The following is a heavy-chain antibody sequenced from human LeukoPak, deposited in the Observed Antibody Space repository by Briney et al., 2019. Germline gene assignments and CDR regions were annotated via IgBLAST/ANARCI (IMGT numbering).Heavy chain of an antibody. CDR2: MSPNSGNT. V-gene: IGHV1-8*01. J-gene: IGHJ6*03. CDR3: ARVYCSSTSCYTAPYYYYYMDV. Sequence: ASVKVSFKASGYTFTSYDINWVRQATGQGLEWMGWMSPNSGNTGYAQKFQGRVTMTRNTSISTAYMELSSLRSEDTAVYYCARVYCSSTSCYTAPYYYYYMDVWGKGTTVTVSS. CDR1: GYTFTSYD. D-gene: IGHD2-2*02.